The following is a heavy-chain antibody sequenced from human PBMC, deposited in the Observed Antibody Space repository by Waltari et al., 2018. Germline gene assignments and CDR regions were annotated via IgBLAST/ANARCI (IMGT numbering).Heavy chain of an antibody. D-gene: IGHD3-10*01. CDR1: GGTFSSYA. V-gene: IGHV1-69*04. J-gene: IGHJ6*03. Sequence: QVQLVQSGAEVKKPGSSVKVSCKASGGTFSSYAISWVRPAPGQGLAWMGGIIPILGIANYAQKFQGRVTITADESTSTAYMELSSLRSEDTAVYYCAGGQGEVIAMVQGTRYYYMDVWGKGTTVTVSS. CDR3: AGGQGEVIAMVQGTRYYYMDV. CDR2: IIPILGIA.